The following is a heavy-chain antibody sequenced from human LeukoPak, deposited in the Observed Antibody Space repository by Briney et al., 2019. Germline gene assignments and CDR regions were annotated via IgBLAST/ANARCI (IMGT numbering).Heavy chain of an antibody. J-gene: IGHJ6*02. V-gene: IGHV1-8*01. CDR1: GYTFTSSN. CDR2: MNPSSANT. D-gene: IGHD3-9*01. CDR3: ARGLDVARSSAWSWGPKKFYYNVMDV. Sequence: ASVRVSCKVSGYTFTSSNISWVRQAPGQGLEWMGWMNPSSANTAYAQRFQGRVTMTRYTSTNTAFLQLTSLRSEDTAVYYCARGLDVARSSAWSWGPKKFYYNVMDVWGQGTTVTVSS.